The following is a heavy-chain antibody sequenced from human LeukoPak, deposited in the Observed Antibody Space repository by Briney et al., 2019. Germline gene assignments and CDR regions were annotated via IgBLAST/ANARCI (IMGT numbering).Heavy chain of an antibody. V-gene: IGHV1-3*01. Sequence: ASVTVSCKASGYTFTSYAMHWVRQAPGQRLEWMGWINAGNGNTKYSQKFQGRVTITRDTSASTAYMELSSLRSEDTAVYYCARVGPLSSSGLHYYYYYGMDVWGQGTTVTVSS. J-gene: IGHJ6*02. CDR3: ARVGPLSSSGLHYYYYYGMDV. D-gene: IGHD6-6*01. CDR2: INAGNGNT. CDR1: GYTFTSYA.